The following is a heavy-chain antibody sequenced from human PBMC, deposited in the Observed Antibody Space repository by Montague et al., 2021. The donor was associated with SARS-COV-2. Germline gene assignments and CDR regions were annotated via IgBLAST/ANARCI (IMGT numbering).Heavy chain of an antibody. Sequence: CAISGDSVSSNTATWNWIRQSPSRGLEWLGRTYYRSKWYNDYAVSVKSRVIINPDTSNNRISLQLNSVTPEDTAVYYCARAYCGGDCYFYWYFDLWGRGTLVTVSP. CDR2: TYYRSKWYN. V-gene: IGHV6-1*01. D-gene: IGHD2-21*02. CDR1: GDSVSSNTAT. CDR3: ARAYCGGDCYFYWYFDL. J-gene: IGHJ2*01.